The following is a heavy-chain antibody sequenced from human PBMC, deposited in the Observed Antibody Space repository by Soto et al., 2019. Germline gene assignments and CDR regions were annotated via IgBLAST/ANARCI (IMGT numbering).Heavy chain of an antibody. CDR1: GGTLRSPA. D-gene: IGHD4-4*01. Sequence: QGQLVQTGAEVKKPGSSVRVSCTASGGTLRSPAINWVRQAPGQGLEWMGGIIPIFGSPYYAQNFQGRVTITADESSITAYMELSSLRSEDTAVYYCAGTVEITYYHGMDVWGQGTTVTVSS. V-gene: IGHV1-69*01. CDR2: IIPIFGSP. J-gene: IGHJ6*02. CDR3: AGTVEITYYHGMDV.